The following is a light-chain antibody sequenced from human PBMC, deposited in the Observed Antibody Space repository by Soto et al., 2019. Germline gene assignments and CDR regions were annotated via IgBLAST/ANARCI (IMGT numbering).Light chain of an antibody. CDR3: QQYNSYTWT. CDR1: QSISSW. Sequence: DIQMTQSPSTLSASVGDRVTITCRASQSISSWLAWYQQKPGKAPKLLIYKASSLDSGVPSRFSGSGSGTEFTLTISSLQPDDFATYYCQQYNSYTWTFGHGTKVEIK. V-gene: IGKV1-5*03. CDR2: KAS. J-gene: IGKJ1*01.